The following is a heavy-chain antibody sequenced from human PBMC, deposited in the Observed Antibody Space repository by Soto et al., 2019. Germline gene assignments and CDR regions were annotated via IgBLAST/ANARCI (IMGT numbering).Heavy chain of an antibody. V-gene: IGHV4-4*02. CDR3: TGRPYGDRSGGVDY. CDR1: GDSISTDHW. Sequence: QVQVQESGPGLVKPSETLSLTCAVSGDSISTDHWWTWARQPPGKGLEWAGEIRHTGTTAYNPSLKASVTMSGDKSTSQLSVKVTAVTGADTGVYYCTGRPYGDRSGGVDYWGQGLMVTVSS. D-gene: IGHD6-19*01. CDR2: IRHTGTT. J-gene: IGHJ4*02.